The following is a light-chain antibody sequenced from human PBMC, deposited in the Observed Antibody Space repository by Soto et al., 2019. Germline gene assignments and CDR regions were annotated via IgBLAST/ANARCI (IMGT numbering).Light chain of an antibody. CDR2: KAS. J-gene: IGKJ1*01. CDR1: QSFGRW. CDR3: QQYSSYWT. V-gene: IGKV1-5*03. Sequence: DIQMTQSPSTLSASLVYRFTITCRASQSFGRWLAWYQQKPGKAPKLLIYKASILQSGVPSRFSGSGSGTEFTLTISSLQPDDFATYYCQQYSSYWTFGQGTKVDIK.